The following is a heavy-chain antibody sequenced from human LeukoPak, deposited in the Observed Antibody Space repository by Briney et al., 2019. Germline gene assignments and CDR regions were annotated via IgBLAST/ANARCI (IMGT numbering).Heavy chain of an antibody. CDR1: GFTFKTYW. V-gene: IGHV3-74*01. CDR2: SNSDGSST. CDR3: ARDLKGPVNDVFDM. D-gene: IGHD4-23*01. J-gene: IGHJ3*02. Sequence: GGSLRLSCAVSGFTFKTYWMHWVRQAPGKGLVGVSHSNSDGSSTSYAHSVRGRVTISRDNAKNTLYLQMNSLRAEDTAVYYCARDLKGPVNDVFDMWGQGTMVTVSS.